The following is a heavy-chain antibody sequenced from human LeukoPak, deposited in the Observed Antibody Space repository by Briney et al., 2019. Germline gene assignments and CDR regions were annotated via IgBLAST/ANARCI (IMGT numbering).Heavy chain of an antibody. CDR1: GFTFSSYV. Sequence: GGSLRLSCAASGFTFSSYVMHWVRQAPGKGLEWVAIISYDGSNEYYADSVKGRFTISRDNSKNTLYLQMNSLRAADTAVYYCARDSISPGWLQFSHFDYWGQGTLVTVSS. J-gene: IGHJ4*02. V-gene: IGHV3-30*04. CDR3: ARDSISPGWLQFSHFDY. D-gene: IGHD5-24*01. CDR2: ISYDGSNE.